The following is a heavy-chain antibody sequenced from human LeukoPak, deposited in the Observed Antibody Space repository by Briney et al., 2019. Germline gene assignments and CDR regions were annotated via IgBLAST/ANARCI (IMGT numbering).Heavy chain of an antibody. Sequence: PGGSLRLSCAASGFTFSSYGMSWVRQAPGKGLEWIGEINHSGSTNYNPSLKSRVTISVGTSKNQFSLKLSSVTAADTAVYYCARLSPGERRYYYYMDVWGKGTTVTISS. D-gene: IGHD1-1*01. V-gene: IGHV4-34*01. CDR3: ARLSPGERRYYYYMDV. CDR1: GFTFSSYG. CDR2: INHSGST. J-gene: IGHJ6*03.